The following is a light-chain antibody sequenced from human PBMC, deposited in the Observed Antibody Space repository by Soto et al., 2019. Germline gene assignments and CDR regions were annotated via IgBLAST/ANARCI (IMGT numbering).Light chain of an antibody. V-gene: IGKV3-20*01. CDR2: GAS. Sequence: IVLTQSPAILALSPGDRATLSCRASQSVSSSYLAWYQHQPGQAPRLLIHGASSRVTGIPDRFSGSGSGTDFTLTITRLEPEDFAVYYCQQYQSLTFGGGTKVDI. CDR3: QQYQSLT. J-gene: IGKJ4*01. CDR1: QSVSSSY.